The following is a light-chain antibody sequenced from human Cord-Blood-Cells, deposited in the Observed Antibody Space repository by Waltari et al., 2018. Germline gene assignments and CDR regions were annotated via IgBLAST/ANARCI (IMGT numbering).Light chain of an antibody. CDR3: QQYDNLPT. CDR1: QDISNY. Sequence: DIQMTQSPFSLSASVGERVTITCQASQDISNYLNWYHQKPGKAPKLLIYDASNLETGVPSRFSGSGSGTDYTFTISSLQPEDIATYYCQQYDNLPTFGQGTKLEIK. CDR2: DAS. J-gene: IGKJ2*01. V-gene: IGKV1-33*01.